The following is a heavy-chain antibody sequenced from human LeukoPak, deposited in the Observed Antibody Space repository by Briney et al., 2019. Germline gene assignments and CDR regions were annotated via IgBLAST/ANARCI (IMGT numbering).Heavy chain of an antibody. CDR1: GFTFSSYA. J-gene: IGHJ4*02. CDR3: AKDQDPFGVAPVDY. Sequence: PGGSLRLSCAASGFTFSSYAMHWVRQAPGKGLEWVAVISYDGSNKYYADSVKGRFTISRDNSKNTLYLQMNSLRAEDTAVYYCAKDQDPFGVAPVDYWGQGTLVTVSS. CDR2: ISYDGSNK. V-gene: IGHV3-30-3*01. D-gene: IGHD3-3*01.